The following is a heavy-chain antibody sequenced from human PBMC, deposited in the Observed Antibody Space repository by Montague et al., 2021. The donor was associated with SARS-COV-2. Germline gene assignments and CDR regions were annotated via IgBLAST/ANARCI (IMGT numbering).Heavy chain of an antibody. Sequence: CAISGDSVASNSVAWSWIRQSPPRGLEWLGRPYYRSKWYSDYAPSVRGRLTVNPDASKNEFSLELNYVTPEDTAVYYCVRYSGWFYFDFWGQGTLVTVSS. CDR1: GDSVASNSVA. D-gene: IGHD6-19*01. CDR2: PYYRSKWYS. J-gene: IGHJ4*02. V-gene: IGHV6-1*01. CDR3: VRYSGWFYFDF.